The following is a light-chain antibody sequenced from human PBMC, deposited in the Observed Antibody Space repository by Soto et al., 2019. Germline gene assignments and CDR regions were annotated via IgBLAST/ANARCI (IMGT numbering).Light chain of an antibody. CDR1: ETVSSY. J-gene: IGKJ5*01. CDR2: DAS. CDR3: LHRMNWPLT. Sequence: DIMVTQSPFTLSLSPGDRATLSCRASETVSSYLLWYQQKPGQDPRLLIYDASERATGIPARFSGSGSETDFTLTISSLEPEDFGVYYCLHRMNWPLTFGQGTRLEIK. V-gene: IGKV3-11*01.